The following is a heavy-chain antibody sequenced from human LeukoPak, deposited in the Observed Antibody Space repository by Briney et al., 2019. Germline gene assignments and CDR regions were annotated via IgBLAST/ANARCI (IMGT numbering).Heavy chain of an antibody. Sequence: ASVKVSCKASGGTFSSYAISWVRQAPGQGLEWMGIINPSGGITTYSQKFQGRVTMTRDTSMYTVYMELSTLRSEDTAAYYCARKGTAYYYYYGMDVWGQGTTVTVSS. J-gene: IGHJ6*02. CDR1: GGTFSSYA. V-gene: IGHV1-46*01. CDR3: ARKGTAYYYYYGMDV. D-gene: IGHD1-1*01. CDR2: INPSGGIT.